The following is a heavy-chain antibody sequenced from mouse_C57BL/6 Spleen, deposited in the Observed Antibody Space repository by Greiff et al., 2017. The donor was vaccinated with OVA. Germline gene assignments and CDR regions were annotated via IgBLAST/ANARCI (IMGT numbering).Heavy chain of an antibody. CDR1: GYTFTTYP. V-gene: IGHV1-47*01. CDR3: AGRGYYGYDDYAMDY. CDR2: FHPYNDDT. Sequence: VNVVESGAELVKPGASVKMSCKASGYTFTTYPIEWMKQNHGKSLEWIGNFHPYNDDTKYNEKFKGKATLTVEKSSSTVYLELSRLTADDSAVYYCAGRGYYGYDDYAMDYWGQGTSVTVSS. D-gene: IGHD2-2*01. J-gene: IGHJ4*01.